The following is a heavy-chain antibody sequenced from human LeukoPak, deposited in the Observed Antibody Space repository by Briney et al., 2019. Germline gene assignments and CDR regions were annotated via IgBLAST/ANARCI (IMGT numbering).Heavy chain of an antibody. Sequence: SETLSLTCTVSGGSISSGGYYWSWIRQHPGKGLEWIGYIYYSGSTYYNPSLKSRVTISVDTSKNQFSLKLSSVTAADTAVYYCARVGDYYDSSGYYSNWFDPWGQGTLVTVSS. D-gene: IGHD3-22*01. V-gene: IGHV4-31*03. CDR3: ARVGDYYDSSGYYSNWFDP. J-gene: IGHJ5*02. CDR1: GGSISSGGYY. CDR2: IYYSGST.